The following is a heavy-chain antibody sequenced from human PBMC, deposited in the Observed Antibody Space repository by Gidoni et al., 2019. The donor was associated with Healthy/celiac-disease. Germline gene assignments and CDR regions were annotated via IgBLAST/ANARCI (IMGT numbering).Heavy chain of an antibody. J-gene: IGHJ3*02. CDR1: GFTVSSNY. CDR3: AKGYSYAHDAFDI. Sequence: EVQLVETGGGLIQPGGSLRLSCAASGFTVSSNYMSWVRQAPGKGLEWVSVIYSGGSTYYADSVKGRFTISRDNSKNTLYLQMNSLRAEDTAVYYCAKGYSYAHDAFDIWGQGTMVTFSS. CDR2: IYSGGST. V-gene: IGHV3-53*02. D-gene: IGHD5-18*01.